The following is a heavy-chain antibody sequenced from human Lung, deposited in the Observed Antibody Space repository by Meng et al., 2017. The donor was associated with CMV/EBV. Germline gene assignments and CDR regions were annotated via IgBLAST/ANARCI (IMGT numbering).Heavy chain of an antibody. CDR1: GFAFSSYG. CDR3: AKEGKSVYSGSSYAS. D-gene: IGHD1-26*01. Sequence: RLSCXASGFAFSSYGMHWVRQAPGKGLEWVVFIRFDGSEKYYADSVKGRFTISRDNSKNTVYLQMESLRAEDAAVYYCAKEGKSVYSGSSYASWGQGTXVTVSS. CDR2: IRFDGSEK. V-gene: IGHV3-30*02. J-gene: IGHJ4*02.